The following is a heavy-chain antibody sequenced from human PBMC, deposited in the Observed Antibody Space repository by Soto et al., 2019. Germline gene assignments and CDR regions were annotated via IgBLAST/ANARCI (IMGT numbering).Heavy chain of an antibody. J-gene: IGHJ6*02. V-gene: IGHV3-30-3*01. CDR1: GFTFSSYA. D-gene: IGHD2-2*02. Sequence: PGGSLRLSCATSGFTFSSYAMHWVRQAPGKGLEWVAVISYDRSNKYYADSVKGRFTISRDNSKNTLYLQMNSLRAEDTAVYYCAREHIVVVPAAIDYYYYGMDVWGQGTTVTVSS. CDR2: ISYDRSNK. CDR3: AREHIVVVPAAIDYYYYGMDV.